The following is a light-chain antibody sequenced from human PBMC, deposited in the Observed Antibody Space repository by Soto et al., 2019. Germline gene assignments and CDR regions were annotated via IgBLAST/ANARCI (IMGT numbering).Light chain of an antibody. Sequence: ERGMTQSQATLSVSPGERATLSCRARQSVSSNLAWYPQKPGQAPRLLIYGASTRATGIPARFSGSGSGTEFTLTISSLQSEDFAVYDCQQYNNWPPITFGQGTRLEI. J-gene: IGKJ5*01. V-gene: IGKV3-15*01. CDR3: QQYNNWPPIT. CDR2: GAS. CDR1: QSVSSN.